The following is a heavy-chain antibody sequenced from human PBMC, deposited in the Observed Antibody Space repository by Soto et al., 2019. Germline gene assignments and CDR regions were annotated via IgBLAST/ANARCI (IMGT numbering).Heavy chain of an antibody. CDR2: INHSGST. V-gene: IGHV4-34*01. CDR1: GGSFSGYY. CDR3: AVATGGRAFDI. Sequence: SETLSLTCAVYGGSFSGYYWSWIRQPPGKGLEWIGEINHSGSTNYNPSFKSRVTISVDTSKNQFSLKLSSVTAADTAVYYCAVATGGRAFDIWGQGTMVTVSS. D-gene: IGHD7-27*01. J-gene: IGHJ3*02.